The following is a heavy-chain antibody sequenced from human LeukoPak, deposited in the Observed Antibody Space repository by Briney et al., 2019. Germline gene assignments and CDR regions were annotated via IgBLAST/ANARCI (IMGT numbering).Heavy chain of an antibody. D-gene: IGHD3-9*01. J-gene: IGHJ6*02. CDR3: ARDRYILTGPMDYYYYYGMDV. CDR2: INPNSGGT. CDR1: GGTFSSYA. Sequence: GASVKVSCKASGGTFSSYAISWVRQAPGQGLEWMGWINPNSGGTNYAQKFQGWVTMTRDTSISTAYMELSRLRSDDTAVYYCARDRYILTGPMDYYYYYGMDVWGQGTTVTVSS. V-gene: IGHV1-2*04.